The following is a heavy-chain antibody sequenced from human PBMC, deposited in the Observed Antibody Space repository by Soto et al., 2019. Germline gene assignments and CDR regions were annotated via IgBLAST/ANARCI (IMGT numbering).Heavy chain of an antibody. J-gene: IGHJ3*01. CDR1: GCTFTKSA. CDR2: IIVASGRT. D-gene: IGHD2-15*01. CDR3: VAELDSGGGCCSFDF. V-gene: IGHV1-58*01. Sequence: VKASCKTSGCTFTKSALQWVRQARGQRLEWIGWIIVASGRTNYAREVQERVTISRDTSTSTAYMELSGLRSEDTAVYYCVAELDSGGGCCSFDFWGQGTMVTVS.